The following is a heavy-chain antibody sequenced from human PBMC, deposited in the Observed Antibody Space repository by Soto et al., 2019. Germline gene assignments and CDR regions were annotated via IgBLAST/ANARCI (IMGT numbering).Heavy chain of an antibody. CDR2: ISSSSTYI. Sequence: EVQLVESGGGLVKPGGSLRLSCAASGFPFSGYNMNWVRQAPGKGLEWVSSISSSSTYIYYADSVKGRFTVSRDNAKNSLYLQMNSLRAEDTAVYHWARYKPSLDSYYYGLDVWGQGTTVTVSS. D-gene: IGHD1-1*01. CDR1: GFPFSGYN. CDR3: ARYKPSLDSYYYGLDV. J-gene: IGHJ6*02. V-gene: IGHV3-21*01.